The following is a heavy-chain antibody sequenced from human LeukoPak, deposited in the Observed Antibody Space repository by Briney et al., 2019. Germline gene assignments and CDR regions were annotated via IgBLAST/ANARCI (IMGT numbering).Heavy chain of an antibody. CDR2: TYYSGRT. J-gene: IGHJ5*02. V-gene: IGHV4-61*08. CDR1: GGSVSSSGYS. CDR3: ALRRLTSAQIIEDNWFDP. Sequence: TSETLSLTCTVSGGSVSSSGYSWNWIRRPPGKTLEWIGYTYYSGRTNYNPSLKSRVTISLDTSKNQFSLRLTSVTAADTAVYYCALRRLTSAQIIEDNWFDPWGQGTLVTVSS. D-gene: IGHD2/OR15-2a*01.